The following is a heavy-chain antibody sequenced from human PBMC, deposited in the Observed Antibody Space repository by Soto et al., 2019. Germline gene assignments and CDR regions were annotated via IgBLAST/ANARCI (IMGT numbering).Heavy chain of an antibody. CDR1: GFTFSGYW. D-gene: IGHD2-21*01. J-gene: IGHJ4*02. V-gene: IGHV3-7*01. CDR2: IKEDGGDM. CDR3: ARDGGDAGKSYDFDY. Sequence: EVELVESRGGLAQPGESLRLSCTASGFTFSGYWMSWVRQSPGKGLEWVANIKEDGGDMHYVDSVKGRFTISRYNAKNLRYLQMTRLKVEVTAIYYCARDGGDAGKSYDFDYWGQGTLVTVS.